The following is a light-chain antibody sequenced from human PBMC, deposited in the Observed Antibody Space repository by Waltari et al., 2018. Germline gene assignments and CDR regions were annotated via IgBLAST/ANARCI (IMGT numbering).Light chain of an antibody. CDR1: QRISGW. CDR2: DVS. CDR3: QHYSSYLVT. J-gene: IGKJ4*01. Sequence: DILMTQSPSTLSASVGDRVTITCRASQRISGWLAWYQQEPGKAPKSLISDVSSLESGVPSRFSGSGSGTKFTLTISSLQPDDFATYYCQHYSSYLVTFGEGTKVEI. V-gene: IGKV1-5*01.